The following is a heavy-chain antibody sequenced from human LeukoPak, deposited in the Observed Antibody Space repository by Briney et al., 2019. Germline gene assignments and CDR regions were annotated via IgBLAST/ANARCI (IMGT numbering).Heavy chain of an antibody. Sequence: ASVEVSCETSGYTFSDYYIHWVRQAPGQRLEWMGWINPNSGGTNYVEKFQGRVTMTSDTSIRTVYMELSSLTSDDTAVYYCARERRGNWNQDFDYWGQGTLVPVSS. J-gene: IGHJ4*02. CDR2: INPNSGGT. D-gene: IGHD1-1*01. CDR3: ARERRGNWNQDFDY. CDR1: GYTFSDYY. V-gene: IGHV1-2*02.